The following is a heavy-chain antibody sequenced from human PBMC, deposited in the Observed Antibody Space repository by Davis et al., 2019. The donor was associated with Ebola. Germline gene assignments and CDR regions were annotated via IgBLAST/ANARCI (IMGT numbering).Heavy chain of an antibody. CDR2: ISYDGSK. V-gene: IGHV3-30*04. Sequence: GGSLRLSCAASGFTFSSYAMHWVRQAPGKGLEWVAVISYDGSKYYADSVKGRFTISRDNSKNTLYLQMNSLRAEDTAIYYCAKDTSNVWFDVWGQGTMVTVSS. CDR3: AKDTSNVWFDV. J-gene: IGHJ3*01. D-gene: IGHD6-19*01. CDR1: GFTFSSYA.